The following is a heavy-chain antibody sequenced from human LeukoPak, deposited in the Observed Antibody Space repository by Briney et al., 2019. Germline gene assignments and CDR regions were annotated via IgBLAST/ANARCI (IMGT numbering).Heavy chain of an antibody. J-gene: IGHJ4*02. Sequence: GGSLRLSCAASGFTFSSYSMNWVRQAPGKGLEWVSSISSSSSYIYYADSVKGRFTISRDDAKNSLYLQMNSLRAEDTAVYYCARDQLAVAGSDYWGQGTLVTVSS. CDR3: ARDQLAVAGSDY. CDR1: GFTFSSYS. V-gene: IGHV3-21*01. D-gene: IGHD6-19*01. CDR2: ISSSSSYI.